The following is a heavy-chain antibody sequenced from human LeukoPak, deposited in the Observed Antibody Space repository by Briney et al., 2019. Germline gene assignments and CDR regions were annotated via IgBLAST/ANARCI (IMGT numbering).Heavy chain of an antibody. CDR2: IYYSGST. CDR1: GGSISSSSYY. V-gene: IGHV4-39*07. Sequence: SETLSLTCTVSGGSISSSSYYWGWIRQPPGKGLEWIGSIYYSGSTYYNPSLKSRVTISVGTSKNQFSLKLSSVTAADTAVYYSARDRGLVVVTASRYFDLWGRGTLVTVSS. CDR3: ARDRGLVVVTASRYFDL. J-gene: IGHJ2*01. D-gene: IGHD2-21*02.